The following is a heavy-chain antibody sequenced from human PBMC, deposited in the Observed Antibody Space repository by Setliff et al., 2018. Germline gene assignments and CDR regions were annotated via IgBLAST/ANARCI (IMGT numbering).Heavy chain of an antibody. D-gene: IGHD2-2*01. CDR3: ARVLFHCSSTSCYLDAFDI. CDR2: IHAGNGDT. Sequence: ASVKVSCKASGFTSTNYAIHWVRQAPGQRPECMGWIHAGNGDTKYSQKFQGRVTITRDTSTSTAYMELRSLRSDDTAVYYCARVLFHCSSTSCYLDAFDIWG. V-gene: IGHV1-3*01. J-gene: IGHJ3*02. CDR1: GFTSTNYA.